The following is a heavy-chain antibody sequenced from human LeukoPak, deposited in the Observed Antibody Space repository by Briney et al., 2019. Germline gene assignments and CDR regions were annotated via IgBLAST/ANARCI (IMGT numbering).Heavy chain of an antibody. Sequence: ASVKVSCKASGYTFTSYDINWVGQATGQGLEWMGWMNPNSGNTGYAQKFQGRVTMTRNTSITTAYMELSSLRSEDTAVYYCARGKSKVRGVINYWGQGTLVTVSS. J-gene: IGHJ4*02. D-gene: IGHD3-10*01. V-gene: IGHV1-8*01. CDR2: MNPNSGNT. CDR1: GYTFTSYD. CDR3: ARGKSKVRGVINY.